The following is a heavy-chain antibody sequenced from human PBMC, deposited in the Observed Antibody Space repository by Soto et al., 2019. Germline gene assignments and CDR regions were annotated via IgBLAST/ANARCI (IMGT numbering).Heavy chain of an antibody. J-gene: IGHJ6*02. CDR1: GFTFSSYG. Sequence: EGSLRLSCAASGFTFSSYGMHWVRQAPGKGLEWVAVISYDGSNKYYADSVKGRFTISRDNSKNTLYLQMSSLRAEDTAVYYCAKSDTAMVFASYYYYYYGMDVWGQGTTVTVSS. D-gene: IGHD5-18*01. V-gene: IGHV3-30*18. CDR2: ISYDGSNK. CDR3: AKSDTAMVFASYYYYYYGMDV.